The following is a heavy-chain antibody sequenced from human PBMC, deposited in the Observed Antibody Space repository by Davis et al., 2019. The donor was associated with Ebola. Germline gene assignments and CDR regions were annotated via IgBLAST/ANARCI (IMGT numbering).Heavy chain of an antibody. Sequence: GESLKISCKDSGNSFTSHWIGWMRQMPGKGLEWMGIIYTGDSDTRYNPSFRGRVTISADKSIKPAFLQWSSLRASDTAMYYCASLRRTITGMDDAFDIWGQGTMVTVSS. V-gene: IGHV5-51*01. D-gene: IGHD2-8*02. CDR2: IYTGDSDT. CDR1: GNSFTSHW. CDR3: ASLRRTITGMDDAFDI. J-gene: IGHJ3*02.